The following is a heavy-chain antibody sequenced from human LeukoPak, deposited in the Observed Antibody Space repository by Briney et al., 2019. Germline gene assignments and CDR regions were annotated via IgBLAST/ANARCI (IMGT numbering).Heavy chain of an antibody. CDR2: IYYSGST. CDR3: ARDFRLSSYYYYGMDV. D-gene: IGHD6-19*01. Sequence: SETLSLTCTVSGASVSSDDYYWTWIRQPPGKGLEWIGYIYYSGSTNYNPSLKSRVTISVDTSKNQFSLKLSSVTAADTAVYYCARDFRLSSYYYYGMDVWGQGTTVTVSS. V-gene: IGHV4-61*08. CDR1: GASVSSDDYY. J-gene: IGHJ6*02.